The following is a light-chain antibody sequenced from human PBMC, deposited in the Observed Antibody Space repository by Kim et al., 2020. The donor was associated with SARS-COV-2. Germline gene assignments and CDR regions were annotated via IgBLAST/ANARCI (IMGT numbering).Light chain of an antibody. CDR1: QSVSSN. Sequence: EIVMTQSPATLSVSPGERATLSCRASQSVSSNLAWYQQKPCQAPRLLIYGASTRATGIPARFSGSGSGTEFTLTISSLQSEDFAVYYCQQYNNWPPLTFGGGTKLEI. V-gene: IGKV3-15*01. J-gene: IGKJ4*01. CDR2: GAS. CDR3: QQYNNWPPLT.